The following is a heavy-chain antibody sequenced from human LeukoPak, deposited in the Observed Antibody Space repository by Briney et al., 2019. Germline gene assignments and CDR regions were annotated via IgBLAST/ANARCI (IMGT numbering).Heavy chain of an antibody. CDR1: GFTFSSYA. D-gene: IGHD3-3*01. V-gene: IGHV3-23*01. J-gene: IGHJ4*02. CDR3: AKDHESDDYPCLDH. Sequence: PGGSPRLSCAASGFTFSSYAMSWVRQAPGKGLEWVSAISGSGGSTYYADSVKGRFTISRDNSKNTLYLQMNSLRAEDTAVYYCAKDHESDDYPCLDHWGLGTLVTVSS. CDR2: ISGSGGST.